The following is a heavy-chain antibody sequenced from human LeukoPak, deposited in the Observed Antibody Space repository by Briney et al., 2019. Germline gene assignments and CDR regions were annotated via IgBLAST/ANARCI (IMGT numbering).Heavy chain of an antibody. D-gene: IGHD5-18*01. CDR1: GFTFSDYY. CDR3: ATRYSYGYGSFDY. Sequence: AGGSLRLSCAASGFTFSDYYMSWVRQAPGKGLEWVANIKQDGSEKYYVDSVKGRFTISRDNAKNSLYLQMNSLRAEDTAVYYCATRYSYGYGSFDYWGQGTLVTVSS. J-gene: IGHJ4*02. V-gene: IGHV3-7*01. CDR2: IKQDGSEK.